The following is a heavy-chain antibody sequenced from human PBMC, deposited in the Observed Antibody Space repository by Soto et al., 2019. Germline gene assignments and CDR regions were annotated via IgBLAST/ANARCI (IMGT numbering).Heavy chain of an antibody. CDR3: ARDSGVGSTTYYFDY. CDR1: GYTFTTYA. V-gene: IGHV1-3*01. D-gene: IGHD2-15*01. J-gene: IGHJ4*02. CDR2: INAGNGNT. Sequence: ASVKVSCKASGYTFTTYAIHWVRQAPGQRLEWMGWINAGNGNTEYSQKFQGRVTITRDTSASTAYMELSSLRSEDTAVYFCARDSGVGSTTYYFDYRGQGSLVTVSS.